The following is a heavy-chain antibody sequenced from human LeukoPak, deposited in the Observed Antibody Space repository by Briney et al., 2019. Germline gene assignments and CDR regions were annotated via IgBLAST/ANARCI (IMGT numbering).Heavy chain of an antibody. Sequence: ASVKVSCKASGYTFTSYYMRWVRQAPGQGLEWMGIINPSGGSTSYAQKFQGRVTMTRDTSTSTVYMELSSLRSEDTAVYYCARDTPTGPLDYWGQGTLVTVSS. CDR2: INPSGGST. V-gene: IGHV1-46*01. D-gene: IGHD2-15*01. CDR3: ARDTPTGPLDY. J-gene: IGHJ4*02. CDR1: GYTFTSYY.